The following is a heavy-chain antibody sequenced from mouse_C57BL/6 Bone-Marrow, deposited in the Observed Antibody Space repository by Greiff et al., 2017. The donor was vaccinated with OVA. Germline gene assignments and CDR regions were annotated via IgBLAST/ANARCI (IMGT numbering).Heavy chain of an antibody. V-gene: IGHV1-42*01. Sequence: VQLQQSGPELVKPGASVKISCKASGYSFTGYYMNWVKQSPEKSLEWIGEINPSTGGTTYNQKFKAKATLTVDKSSSTAYMQLKSLTSEDSAVYYCARMAPYDGYPYWYFDVWGTGTTVTVSS. CDR2: INPSTGGT. CDR3: ARMAPYDGYPYWYFDV. D-gene: IGHD2-3*01. CDR1: GYSFTGYY. J-gene: IGHJ1*03.